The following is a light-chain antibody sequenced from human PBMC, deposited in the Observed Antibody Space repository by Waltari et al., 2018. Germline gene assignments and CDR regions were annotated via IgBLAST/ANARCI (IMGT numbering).Light chain of an antibody. CDR1: RRVGASF. J-gene: IGKJ1*01. Sequence: ETVLTQSPVTRSLSPGETATLACRASRRVGASFLAWYHQRPGQSPRLLIYGTSTRATGIPDRFSGDGSGTDFTLIIRRLEPEDLGVYFCHQYDQTPWTFGQGTTVE. CDR2: GTS. V-gene: IGKV3-20*01. CDR3: HQYDQTPWT.